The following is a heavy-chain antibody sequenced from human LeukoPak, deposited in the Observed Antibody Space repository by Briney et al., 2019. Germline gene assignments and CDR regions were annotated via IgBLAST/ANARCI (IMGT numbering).Heavy chain of an antibody. Sequence: ASVKVSCKASGYTFTSYGISWVRQAPGQGLEWMGWISAYNGNTNYAQKLQGRVTMTTDTSTSTAYMELRSLRSDDSAVYDCAGALRRFGYYMDVWGKGTTVTISS. V-gene: IGHV1-18*01. CDR1: GYTFTSYG. CDR2: ISAYNGNT. CDR3: AGALRRFGYYMDV. J-gene: IGHJ6*03. D-gene: IGHD3-16*01.